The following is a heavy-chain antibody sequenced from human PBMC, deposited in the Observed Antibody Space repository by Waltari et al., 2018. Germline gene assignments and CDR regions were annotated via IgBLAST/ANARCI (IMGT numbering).Heavy chain of an antibody. Sequence: EVQLVESGGGLVQPGGSLRLSCAASGFTFSSYAMHWVRQAPGKGLEYVSAISSNGGSTYYADSVKGRFTIYRDNSKNTLYLQMGSLRAEDMAVYYCARGDGYVEFPWADYWGQGTLVTVSS. D-gene: IGHD5-12*01. V-gene: IGHV3-64*07. J-gene: IGHJ4*02. CDR3: ARGDGYVEFPWADY. CDR2: ISSNGGST. CDR1: GFTFSSYA.